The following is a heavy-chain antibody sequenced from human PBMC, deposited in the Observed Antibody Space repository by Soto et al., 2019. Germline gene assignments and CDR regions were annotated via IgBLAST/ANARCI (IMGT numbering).Heavy chain of an antibody. J-gene: IGHJ6*03. V-gene: IGHV1-18*01. CDR1: GYTFTSYG. D-gene: IGHD3-3*01. CDR2: ISAYNGNT. Sequence: ASVKVSCKASGYTFTSYGISWVRQAPGQGLEWMGWISAYNGNTNYAQKLQGRVTMTTDTSTSTAYMELRSLRSDDTAVYYCAREYYDFWSGYYTKDLLPYYYYYMDVWGKGTTVNVSS. CDR3: AREYYDFWSGYYTKDLLPYYYYYMDV.